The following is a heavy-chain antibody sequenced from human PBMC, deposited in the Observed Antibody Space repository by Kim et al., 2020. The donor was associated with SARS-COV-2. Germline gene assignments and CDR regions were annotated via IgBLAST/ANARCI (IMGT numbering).Heavy chain of an antibody. J-gene: IGHJ6*02. Sequence: YATAYAASVKGRFTISRDDSKNTAYLQMNSLKTEDTAVYYCTRHLNGMDVWGQGTTVTVSS. CDR2: YAT. V-gene: IGHV3-73*01. CDR3: TRHLNGMDV.